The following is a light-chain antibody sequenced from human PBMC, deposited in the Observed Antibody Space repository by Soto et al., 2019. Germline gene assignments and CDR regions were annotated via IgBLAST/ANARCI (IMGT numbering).Light chain of an antibody. Sequence: QSVLTQPASVSGSPGRSITVSCTGTNTDVGGYNYVSWYQHRPGKAPRLMIYEVRNRLSGVSNRFSGSKSGNTASLTISGLQSEDEADYYCTSYTPTGALVFGSGTKLTVL. CDR1: NTDVGGYNY. J-gene: IGLJ3*02. CDR2: EVR. V-gene: IGLV2-14*01. CDR3: TSYTPTGALV.